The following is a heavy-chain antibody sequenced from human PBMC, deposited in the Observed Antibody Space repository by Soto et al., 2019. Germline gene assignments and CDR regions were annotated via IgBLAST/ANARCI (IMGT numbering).Heavy chain of an antibody. Sequence: PGGSLRLSCAASGFICSSYDMSWVRQAPGKGLEWVSTILVDGRTFYVDSVKGRFTISRDSSQNTVYRRMNSLTVGDTALYYCAKANATGGGAFDICGQGTMVTVS. D-gene: IGHD2-8*02. CDR1: GFICSSYD. CDR2: ILVDGRT. V-gene: IGHV3-23*01. CDR3: AKANATGGGAFDI. J-gene: IGHJ3*02.